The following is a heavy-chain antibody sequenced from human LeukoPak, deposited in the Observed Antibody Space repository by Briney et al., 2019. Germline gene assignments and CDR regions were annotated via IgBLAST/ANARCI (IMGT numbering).Heavy chain of an antibody. CDR3: ARGDGGEQQLVLAY. CDR2: IIPIFGTA. J-gene: IGHJ4*02. V-gene: IGHV1-69*13. D-gene: IGHD6-13*01. CDR1: GGTFSSYA. Sequence: GASVKVSCKASGGTFSSYAISWVRQAPGQGLEWMGGIIPIFGTANYAQKFQGRVTITADESTSTAYMELSSLRSEDTAVYYCARGDGGEQQLVLAYWGQGTLVTVSS.